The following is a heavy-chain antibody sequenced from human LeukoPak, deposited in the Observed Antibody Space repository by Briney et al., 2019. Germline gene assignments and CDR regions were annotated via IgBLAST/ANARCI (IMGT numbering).Heavy chain of an antibody. CDR1: GFTFSRYW. CDR3: TTGYSSGWYNEGNY. V-gene: IGHV3-7*01. CDR2: IKQDGSGE. J-gene: IGHJ4*02. Sequence: GGSLRLSCVASGFTFSRYWISWVRQAPGKGLEWVAKIKQDGSGEYYLDSVKGRFTISRDNAKNSLYLQMNSLRADDTAVYFCTTGYSSGWYNEGNYWGQGNLVTVSS. D-gene: IGHD6-19*01.